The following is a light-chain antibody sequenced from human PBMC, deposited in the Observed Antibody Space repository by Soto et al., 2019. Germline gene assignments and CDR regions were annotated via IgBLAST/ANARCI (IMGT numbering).Light chain of an antibody. CDR2: DNN. J-gene: IGLJ2*01. CDR1: SSNIGNNY. V-gene: IGLV1-51*01. Sequence: QSVLTHSPSVSSAPGQKVTISCSGSSSNIGNNYVSWYQQLPGTAPKLLIYDNNKRPSGIPDRFSGSKSGTSGTLDTTGLQTGDEADYYCATWDGSLHGEVFGGGTQLTVL. CDR3: ATWDGSLHGEV.